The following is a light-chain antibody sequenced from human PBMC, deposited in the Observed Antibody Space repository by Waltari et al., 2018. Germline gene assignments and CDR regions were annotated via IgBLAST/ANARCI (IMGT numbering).Light chain of an antibody. CDR1: QSVSRA. J-gene: IGKJ1*01. CDR2: GAS. CDR3: QHYLRLPAT. V-gene: IGKV3-20*01. Sequence: EIVLTQSPGTLSLSPGERATLSCRASQSVSRALAWYQQKPGQAPRLLIYGASNRAPGIPDRFRGSGSVTDFSLTISSLEPEDFAVYYCQHYLRLPATFGQGTKVEIK.